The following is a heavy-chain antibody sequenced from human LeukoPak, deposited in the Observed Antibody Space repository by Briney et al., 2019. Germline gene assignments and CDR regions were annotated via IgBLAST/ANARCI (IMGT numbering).Heavy chain of an antibody. CDR2: ISSRSSYI. J-gene: IGHJ4*02. CDR1: GFTFSSYG. D-gene: IGHD3-22*01. CDR3: ARDLKYYDSSGFDY. Sequence: GSLRLSCAASGFTFSSYGMHWVRQAPGKGLEWVSCISSRSSYIYYTDSVKGRFTISRDNAKNSLSLQMNSLRAEDTAVYYCARDLKYYDSSGFDYWGQGTLVTVSS. V-gene: IGHV3-21*01.